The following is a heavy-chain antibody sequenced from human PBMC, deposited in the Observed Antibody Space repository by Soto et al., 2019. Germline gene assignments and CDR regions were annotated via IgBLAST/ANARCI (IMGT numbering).Heavy chain of an antibody. CDR2: INHSGST. CDR3: ARVGYCSGTGSKTFDP. J-gene: IGHJ5*02. CDR1: GGSFSGYY. V-gene: IGHV4-34*01. Sequence: SETLSLTCAVYGGSFSGYYWSWIRQPPGKGLEWIGEINHSGSTNYNPSLKSRVTISVDTSKNQFSLKLSSVTAADTAVYYCARVGYCSGTGSKTFDPWGQGTLVTVSS. D-gene: IGHD2-2*01.